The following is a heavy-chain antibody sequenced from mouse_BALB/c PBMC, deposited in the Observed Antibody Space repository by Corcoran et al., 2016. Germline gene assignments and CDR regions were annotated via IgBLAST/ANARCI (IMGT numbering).Heavy chain of an antibody. J-gene: IGHJ3*01. Sequence: QIQLVQSGPELKKPGETVKISCKASGYTFTNYGMNGVKQGPGKGLKWMGWINTYTGEPTYADDFKGRFAFSMETYASTAYLQINNLKNEDTATYFCARSDGSSWFAYWGQGTLVTVSA. D-gene: IGHD1-1*01. CDR2: INTYTGEP. CDR3: ARSDGSSWFAY. CDR1: GYTFTNYG. V-gene: IGHV9-3-1*01.